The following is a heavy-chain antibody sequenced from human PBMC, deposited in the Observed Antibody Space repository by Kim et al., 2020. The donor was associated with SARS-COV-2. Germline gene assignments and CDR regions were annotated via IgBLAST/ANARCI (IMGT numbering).Heavy chain of an antibody. Sequence: MFDSDSVKGRFTISRDNAKDSLYLHMNSLRAEDTAVYYCARGYRETGFDYWGQGTLVAVSS. J-gene: IGHJ4*02. CDR2: M. D-gene: IGHD5-18*01. CDR3: ARGYRETGFDY. V-gene: IGHV3-21*01.